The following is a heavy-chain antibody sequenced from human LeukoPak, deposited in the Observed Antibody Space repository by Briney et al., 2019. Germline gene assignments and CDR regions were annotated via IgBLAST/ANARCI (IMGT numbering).Heavy chain of an antibody. V-gene: IGHV1-2*04. CDR2: INPNSGGT. J-gene: IGHJ3*02. CDR1: GYTFTGYY. CDR3: ARQIAVAGTVAFDI. Sequence: GASVKVSCKASGYTFTGYYMHWVRQAPGQGLEWMGWINPNSGGTNYAQKFRGWVTMTRDTSISTAYMELSRLRSDDTAVYYCARQIAVAGTVAFDIWGQGTMVTVSS. D-gene: IGHD6-19*01.